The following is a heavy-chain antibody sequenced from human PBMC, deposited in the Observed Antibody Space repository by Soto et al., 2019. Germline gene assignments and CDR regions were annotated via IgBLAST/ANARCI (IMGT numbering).Heavy chain of an antibody. Sequence: PGGSLRLSCAASGFTFSSYWMHWVRQGPGKGLVWVSRISGAGTRTNYADSVRGRFTVSRDKAKNTLYLQINSLTAEDTAVYYCATGTLTSIDMVDDWGKGSLVTVSS. D-gene: IGHD2-21*01. V-gene: IGHV3-74*01. CDR2: ISGAGTRT. CDR1: GFTFSSYW. J-gene: IGHJ4*02. CDR3: ATGTLTSIDMVDD.